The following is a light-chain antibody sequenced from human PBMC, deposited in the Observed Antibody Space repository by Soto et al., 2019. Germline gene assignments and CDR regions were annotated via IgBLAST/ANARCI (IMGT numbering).Light chain of an antibody. CDR3: QQRRNWPIT. J-gene: IGKJ4*01. CDR1: ENINTY. V-gene: IGKV3-11*01. Sequence: EIVLTQSPATLSLSPGERATLSCRASENINTYLAWYQQKPGQVPRRLMYDASNRATGIPARFSGSGSGTDFTLTISSLEPEDFAVYYCQQRRNWPITFGGGTKVEIK. CDR2: DAS.